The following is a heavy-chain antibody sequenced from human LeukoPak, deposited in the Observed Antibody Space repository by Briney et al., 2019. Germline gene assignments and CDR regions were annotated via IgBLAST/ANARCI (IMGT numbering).Heavy chain of an antibody. Sequence: ASVKVSCKTSGYAFINYDINWVRQATGQGLEWMGWMDLNNGNTGYAQKLQGRVTMTRDTSTNTAYMELSSLTSEDTAVYYCARGPRESTTSDYWGQGTLVTVSS. J-gene: IGHJ4*02. CDR2: MDLNNGNT. D-gene: IGHD1-14*01. CDR1: GYAFINYD. V-gene: IGHV1-8*02. CDR3: ARGPRESTTSDY.